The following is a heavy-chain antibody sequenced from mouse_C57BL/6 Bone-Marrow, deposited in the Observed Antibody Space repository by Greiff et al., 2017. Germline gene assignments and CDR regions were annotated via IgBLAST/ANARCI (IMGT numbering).Heavy chain of an antibody. D-gene: IGHD2-4*01. CDR1: GYTFPSYW. Sequence: QVQLQQPGAELVMPGASVKLSCKASGYTFPSYWMHWVKQRPGQGLEWIGEIDPSDSYTNYNQKFKGKSTLTVDKSSSTAYMQLSSLTSEDSAVYYCARYYDYERAMDYWGQGTSVTVSA. V-gene: IGHV1-69*01. J-gene: IGHJ4*01. CDR2: IDPSDSYT. CDR3: ARYYDYERAMDY.